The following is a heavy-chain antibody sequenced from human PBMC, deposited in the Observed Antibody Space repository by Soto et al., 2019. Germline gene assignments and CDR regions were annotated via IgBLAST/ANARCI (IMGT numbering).Heavy chain of an antibody. CDR3: ARTSTEDSTQFQH. J-gene: IGHJ1*01. CDR2: IKQDGSEK. V-gene: IGHV3-7*01. Sequence: PGGSLRLSCAASGFTFSSYWMSWVRQAPGKGLEWVANIKQDGSEKYYVDSVKGRFTISRDNAKNSLYLQMNSLRAEDTAVYYCARTSTEDSTQFQHWGQGTLVTVSS. CDR1: GFTFSSYW. D-gene: IGHD6-6*01.